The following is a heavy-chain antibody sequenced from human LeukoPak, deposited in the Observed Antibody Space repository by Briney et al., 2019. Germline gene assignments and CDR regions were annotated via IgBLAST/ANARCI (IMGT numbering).Heavy chain of an antibody. J-gene: IGHJ4*02. CDR2: VSGSGSTV. CDR1: GFTFGDHI. CDR3: VRQFAS. V-gene: IGHV3-48*01. Sequence: QAGGSLRLSCAASGFTFGDHIMNWVRQLPGKRLEWVAYVSGSGSTVYYADSVKGRFTVSRDNGKSSLYLQMNSLRVEDTALYYCVRQFASGGQGTLVTVSS.